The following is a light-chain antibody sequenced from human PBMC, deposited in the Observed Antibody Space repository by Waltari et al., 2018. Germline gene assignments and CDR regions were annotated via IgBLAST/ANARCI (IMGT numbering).Light chain of an antibody. CDR3: QQYSSPSMYI. CDR1: QSVNNNY. Sequence: ELVLTQSPGTLSLFPGERATLSCRASQSVNNNYLAWYQQNPGQAPRPLIYGASNRATGISDRFSGSGSGTDFTLTISRLEPADSAVYYCQQYSSPSMYIFGQGTKLEMK. CDR2: GAS. V-gene: IGKV3-20*01. J-gene: IGKJ2*01.